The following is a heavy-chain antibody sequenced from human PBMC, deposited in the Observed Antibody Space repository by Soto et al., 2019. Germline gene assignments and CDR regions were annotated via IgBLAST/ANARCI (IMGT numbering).Heavy chain of an antibody. D-gene: IGHD2-15*01. Sequence: GGSLRLSCAASGFTFSSYAMSWVRQAPGKGLEWVSAISGSGGSTYYADSVKGRFTISRDNSKNTLYLQMNSLRAEDTAVYYCAKTLYGLRYCSGGSCYGYFDYWGQGTLVTVSS. V-gene: IGHV3-23*01. CDR1: GFTFSSYA. J-gene: IGHJ4*02. CDR2: ISGSGGST. CDR3: AKTLYGLRYCSGGSCYGYFDY.